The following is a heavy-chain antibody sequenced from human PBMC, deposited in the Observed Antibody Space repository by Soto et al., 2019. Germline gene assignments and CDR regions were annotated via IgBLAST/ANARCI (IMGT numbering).Heavy chain of an antibody. J-gene: IGHJ4*02. CDR3: ARDPMVLDEHYFDY. V-gene: IGHV4-30-4*01. Sequence: SETLSLTCTVSGGSISSGDYYWSWIRQPPGKGLEWIGYIYYSGSTYYNPSLKSRVTISVDTSKNQFPLKLSSVTAADTAVYYCARDPMVLDEHYFDYWGQGTLVTVSS. D-gene: IGHD1-1*01. CDR1: GGSISSGDYY. CDR2: IYYSGST.